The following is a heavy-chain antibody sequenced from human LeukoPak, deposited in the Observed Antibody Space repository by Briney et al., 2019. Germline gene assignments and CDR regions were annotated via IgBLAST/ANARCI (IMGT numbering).Heavy chain of an antibody. CDR1: GFSLSTSGVG. CDR3: AHTRGHCSSTSCYPYYYYYMDV. V-gene: IGHV2-5*01. D-gene: IGHD2-2*01. J-gene: IGHJ6*03. Sequence: SGPTLVNPTQTLTLTCTFSGFSLSTSGVGVGWIRQPPGKALEWLALIYWNDDKRYSPSLKSRLTITKDTSKNQVVLTMTNMDPVDTATYYCAHTRGHCSSTSCYPYYYYYMDVWGKGTTVTVSS. CDR2: IYWNDDK.